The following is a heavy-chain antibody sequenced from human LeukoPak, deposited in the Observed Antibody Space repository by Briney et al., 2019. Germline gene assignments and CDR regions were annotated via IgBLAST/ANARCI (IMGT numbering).Heavy chain of an antibody. Sequence: SETLSLTCTVSGGSISSSSYYRGWIRQPPGKGLEWIGSIHYSGSTYYNPSLKSRVTISVDTSKNQFSLKLSSVTAADTAVYYCARFIAAAGSGDYWGQGTLVTVSS. J-gene: IGHJ4*02. CDR2: IHYSGST. V-gene: IGHV4-39*01. CDR1: GGSISSSSYY. D-gene: IGHD6-13*01. CDR3: ARFIAAAGSGDY.